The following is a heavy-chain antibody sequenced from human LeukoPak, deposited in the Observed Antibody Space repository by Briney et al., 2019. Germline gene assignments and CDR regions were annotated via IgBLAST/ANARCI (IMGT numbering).Heavy chain of an antibody. CDR3: ASLGYDYVWGSYRYPDY. J-gene: IGHJ4*02. CDR1: GFTFGSYS. D-gene: IGHD3-16*02. CDR2: ISSSSSTI. Sequence: PGGSLRLSCAASGFTFGSYSMNWVRQAPGKGLEWVSYISSSSSTIYYADSVKGRLTISRDNAKNSLYLRMNSLRDEDTAVYYCASLGYDYVWGSYRYPDYWGQGALVTVSS. V-gene: IGHV3-48*02.